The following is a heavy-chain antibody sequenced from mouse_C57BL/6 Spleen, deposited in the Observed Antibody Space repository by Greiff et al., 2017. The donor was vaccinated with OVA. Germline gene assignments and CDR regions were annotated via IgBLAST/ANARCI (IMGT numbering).Heavy chain of an antibody. Sequence: QVQLQQPGTELLKPGASVKLSCKASGYTFTSYWMHWVKQRPGQGLEWIGNINPSNGGTNYNEKFKSKATLTVDKSSSTAYMQLSSLTSEDSAVYYCAREENYYGSSPYYFDYWGQGTTLTVSS. CDR1: GYTFTSYW. D-gene: IGHD1-1*01. J-gene: IGHJ2*01. V-gene: IGHV1-53*01. CDR3: AREENYYGSSPYYFDY. CDR2: INPSNGGT.